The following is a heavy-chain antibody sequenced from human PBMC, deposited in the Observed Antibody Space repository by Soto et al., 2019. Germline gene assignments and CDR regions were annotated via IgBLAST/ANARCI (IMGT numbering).Heavy chain of an antibody. CDR1: GGSFSGYY. CDR3: ARGFRFCSGGSCYSGWFDP. V-gene: IGHV4-34*01. J-gene: IGHJ5*02. Sequence: QVQLQQWGAGLLKPSETLSLTCVVYGGSFSGYYWSWIRQPPGKGLEWIGEINHSGSTNYNPSLKSRVTTSVDTSKNQFALKLSSVTAADTAVYYCARGFRFCSGGSCYSGWFDPWGQGTLVTVSS. D-gene: IGHD2-15*01. CDR2: INHSGST.